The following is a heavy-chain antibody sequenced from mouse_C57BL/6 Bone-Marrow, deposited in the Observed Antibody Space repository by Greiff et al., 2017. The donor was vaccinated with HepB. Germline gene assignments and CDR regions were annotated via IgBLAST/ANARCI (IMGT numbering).Heavy chain of an antibody. CDR1: GIAFSRYW. CDR2: INPDSRTI. J-gene: IGHJ3*01. Sequence: LVESGGSLKLSCAASGIAFSRYWMSWVRQAPGKGLEWIGEINPDSRTINYAPSLKDKLLISRDNAKNTLYLQMSKVSSEDTALYYCARLGYYGGFAYWGQGTLVTVSA. D-gene: IGHD1-1*02. V-gene: IGHV4-1*01. CDR3: ARLGYYGGFAY.